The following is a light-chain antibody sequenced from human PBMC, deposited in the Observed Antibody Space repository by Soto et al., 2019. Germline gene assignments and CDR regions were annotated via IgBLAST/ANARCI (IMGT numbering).Light chain of an antibody. CDR3: QQYNSYPWT. CDR1: QSIRSW. Sequence: DIQVTQSPSTLSASVGDRVTITCRASQSIRSWLAWYQQKPGKAPKLLIYKASSLESGVPSRFSGSGSGTEFTLTISSLQPDDFATYYCQQYNSYPWTFGQGTKVEIK. CDR2: KAS. V-gene: IGKV1-5*03. J-gene: IGKJ1*01.